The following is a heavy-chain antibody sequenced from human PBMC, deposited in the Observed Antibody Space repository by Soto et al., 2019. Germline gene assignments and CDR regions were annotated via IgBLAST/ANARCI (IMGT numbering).Heavy chain of an antibody. CDR3: ARGRRYTF. D-gene: IGHD1-1*01. Sequence: QVQLLQSGAEVRKPGASVSISCKASGYIFSHYYMSWVRQAPGQGLEWMGKINPDGGATTFARNFQGRLTLTSYASTGTSYMQLSGLTSDDTAVYYCARGRRYTFWGQGTLVSVSS. CDR2: INPDGGAT. CDR1: GYIFSHYY. V-gene: IGHV1-46*01. J-gene: IGHJ4*02.